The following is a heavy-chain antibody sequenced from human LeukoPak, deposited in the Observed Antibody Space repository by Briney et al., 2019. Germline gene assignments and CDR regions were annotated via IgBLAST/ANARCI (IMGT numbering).Heavy chain of an antibody. V-gene: IGHV4-31*03. D-gene: IGHD1-26*01. CDR3: ARGLLYSGSFSRNWFDP. CDR2: IYYSGST. J-gene: IGHJ5*02. CDR1: GGSISSGGYY. Sequence: PSETLSLTCTVSGGSISSGGYYWSWIRQHPGKGLEWIGYIYYSGSTYYNPSLKSRVTISVDTSKNQFSLKLGSVTAADTAVYYCARGLLYSGSFSRNWFDPWGQGTLVTVSS.